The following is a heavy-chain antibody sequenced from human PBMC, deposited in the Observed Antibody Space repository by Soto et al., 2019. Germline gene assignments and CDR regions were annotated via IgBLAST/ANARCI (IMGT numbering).Heavy chain of an antibody. Sequence: SGPTLVNPTQTLTLTCTFSGLSLSTSGVGVGWIRQPPGKALEWLALIYWDDDKRYSPSLKSRLTITKDTSKNQVVLTMTNMDPVDTATYYCATHTTYYDFWSGYSESYFDDWGQGTLVTVAS. V-gene: IGHV2-5*02. D-gene: IGHD3-3*01. CDR2: IYWDDDK. CDR3: ATHTTYYDFWSGYSESYFDD. J-gene: IGHJ4*02. CDR1: GLSLSTSGVG.